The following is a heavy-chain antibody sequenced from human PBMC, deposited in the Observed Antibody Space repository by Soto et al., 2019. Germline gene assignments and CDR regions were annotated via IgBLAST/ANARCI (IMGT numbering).Heavy chain of an antibody. D-gene: IGHD6-19*01. J-gene: IGHJ4*02. V-gene: IGHV3-23*01. CDR3: ARGLSSGWYYFDY. CDR2: ISGSGGST. CDR1: GFTFSFYA. Sequence: AGGSLRLSCAASGFTFSFYAMSWVRQAPGKGLEWVSIISGSGGSTYYADSVKGRFTISRDNSKNTLYLQMNSLRADDTAVYYCARGLSSGWYYFDYWGQGTLVTVSS.